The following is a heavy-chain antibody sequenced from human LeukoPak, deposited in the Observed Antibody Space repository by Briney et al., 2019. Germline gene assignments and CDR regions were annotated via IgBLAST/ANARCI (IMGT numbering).Heavy chain of an antibody. V-gene: IGHV3-21*01. CDR1: GFTFSSYR. CDR2: ISSSSSYI. CDR3: SRGIAVAGAIIYY. Sequence: PGGSLRLSCAASGFTFSSYRMNWVRQAPGKGLEWVSSISSSSSYIYYADSVKGRFTISRDNAKNSLYLQMNSLRAEDTAVYYCSRGIAVAGAIIYYWGQGTLVTVSS. D-gene: IGHD6-19*01. J-gene: IGHJ4*02.